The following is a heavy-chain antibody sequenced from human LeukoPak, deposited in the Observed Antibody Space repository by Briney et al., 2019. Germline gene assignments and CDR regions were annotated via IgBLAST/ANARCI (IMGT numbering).Heavy chain of an antibody. Sequence: PGGSLRLSYAASGFNFTNPWMHWVRQNTGKGLVWVARVDNAGGGTSYADSVRGRFTISRDDAKNTVSLQMNSLSAEDSAVYYCTDVDNYWGQGTLVTVSS. CDR2: VDNAGGGT. V-gene: IGHV3-74*01. D-gene: IGHD2-15*01. CDR3: TDVDNY. J-gene: IGHJ4*02. CDR1: GFNFTNPW.